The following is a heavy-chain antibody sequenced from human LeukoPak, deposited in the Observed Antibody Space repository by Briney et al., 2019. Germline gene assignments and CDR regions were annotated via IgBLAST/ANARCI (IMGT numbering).Heavy chain of an antibody. J-gene: IGHJ6*03. CDR2: INPNSGGT. D-gene: IGHD1-7*01. CDR1: GYTFTGYY. Sequence: GASVKVSCKASGYTFTGYYMHWVRQAPGQGLEWMGWINPNSGGTNYAQKFQGRVTMTRDTSISTAYMELSRLRSDDTAVYYCARDGSGDWWNYEAYYMDVWGKGTTVTVSS. V-gene: IGHV1-2*02. CDR3: ARDGSGDWWNYEAYYMDV.